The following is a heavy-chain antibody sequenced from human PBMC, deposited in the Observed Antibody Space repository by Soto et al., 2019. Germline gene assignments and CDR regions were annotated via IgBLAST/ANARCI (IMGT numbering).Heavy chain of an antibody. CDR2: INAGNGNT. CDR3: AREEAFIAAAGNSNWFDP. J-gene: IGHJ5*02. Sequence: ASVKVSCKASGYTFTSYAMHWVRQAPGQRLEWMGWINAGNGNTKYSQKFQGRVTITRDTSASTAYMELSSLRSEDTAVYYCAREEAFIAAAGNSNWFDPWGQGTLVTVSS. D-gene: IGHD6-13*01. V-gene: IGHV1-3*01. CDR1: GYTFTSYA.